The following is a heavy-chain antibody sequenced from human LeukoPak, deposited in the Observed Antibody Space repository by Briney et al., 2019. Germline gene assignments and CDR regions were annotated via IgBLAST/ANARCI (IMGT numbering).Heavy chain of an antibody. CDR3: AKDRWMDQLSQGGMNY. J-gene: IGHJ4*02. D-gene: IGHD2-2*01. CDR2: IRYDGSNK. V-gene: IGHV3-30*02. CDR1: GFTFSSYG. Sequence: GGSLRLSCAASGFTFSSYGMHWVRQAPGKGLEWVAFIRYDGSNKYYADSVKGRFTISRDNSKNTLYLQMNSLRPEDTAVYYCAKDRWMDQLSQGGMNYWGQGTLVTVSS.